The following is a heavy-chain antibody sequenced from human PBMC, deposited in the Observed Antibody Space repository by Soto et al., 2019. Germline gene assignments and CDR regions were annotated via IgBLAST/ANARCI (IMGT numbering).Heavy chain of an antibody. J-gene: IGHJ5*02. CDR1: GFTFSSYG. CDR3: ARLLRSSGASS. CDR2: IWYDGSNK. Sequence: VQLEESGGGVVQPGWSLRLSCAASGFTFSSYGMHWVRQAPGKGLEWVAVIWYDGSNKYYADSVKGRFTISRDNSKNTLYLQMNSLRAEDTAVYYCARLLRSSGASSWGQGTLVTVSS. D-gene: IGHD3-22*01. V-gene: IGHV3-33*01.